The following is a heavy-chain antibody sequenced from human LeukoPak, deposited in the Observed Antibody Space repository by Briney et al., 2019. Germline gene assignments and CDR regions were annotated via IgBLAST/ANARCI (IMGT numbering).Heavy chain of an antibody. CDR1: GYTFSNYG. CDR3: ARDFAFPGSYGSAEFYFDF. Sequence: ASVKVSCKASGYTFSNYGISWVRQATGRGLEWMGWISGQTGKTKQAQKFQGRITSTTDSATNTAYMELRSLTSDDTAVYYCARDFAFPGSYGSAEFYFDFWGQGALVTVSS. J-gene: IGHJ4*02. CDR2: ISGQTGKT. V-gene: IGHV1-18*01. D-gene: IGHD1-26*01.